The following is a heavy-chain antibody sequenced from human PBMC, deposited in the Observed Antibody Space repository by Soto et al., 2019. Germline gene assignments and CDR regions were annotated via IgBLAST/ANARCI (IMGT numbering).Heavy chain of an antibody. CDR1: GFTFSSYE. CDR3: ARETPAPSDYYYGMDV. J-gene: IGHJ6*02. Sequence: GSLRLSCAASGFTFSSYEMNWVRQAPGKGLEWVSYISSSGSTIYYADSVKGRFTISRDNAKNSLYLQMNSLRAEDTAVYYCARETPAPSDYYYGMDVWGQGTTVTVSS. CDR2: ISSSGSTI. D-gene: IGHD2-2*01. V-gene: IGHV3-48*03.